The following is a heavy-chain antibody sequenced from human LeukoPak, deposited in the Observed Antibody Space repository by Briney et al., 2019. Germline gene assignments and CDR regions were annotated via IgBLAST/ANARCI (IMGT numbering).Heavy chain of an antibody. CDR1: GGSFSGYY. D-gene: IGHD3-22*01. CDR3: ARGRYYDSSGLSYFPTDFDY. J-gene: IGHJ4*02. Sequence: PSETLSLTCAVYGGSFSGYYWSWLRQPPGKGLKWIGEINHSGSTNYNPSLKSRVTISVDTSKNQFSLKLSSVTAADTAVYYCARGRYYDSSGLSYFPTDFDYWGQGTLVTVSS. V-gene: IGHV4-34*01. CDR2: INHSGST.